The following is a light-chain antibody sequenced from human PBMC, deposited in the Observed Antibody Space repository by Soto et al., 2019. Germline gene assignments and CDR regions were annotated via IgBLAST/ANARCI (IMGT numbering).Light chain of an antibody. Sequence: EIVMTQSPATLSVSPGERVSLSCRASQNIHDKLAWYQQKPGQTPRLLIYDASTRATGISGSFSGSGSGTEFTLTISSMQSEEFAVYYCQQYNRWPLTFGGGTKVEIK. CDR3: QQYNRWPLT. V-gene: IGKV3-15*01. J-gene: IGKJ4*01. CDR1: QNIHDK. CDR2: DAS.